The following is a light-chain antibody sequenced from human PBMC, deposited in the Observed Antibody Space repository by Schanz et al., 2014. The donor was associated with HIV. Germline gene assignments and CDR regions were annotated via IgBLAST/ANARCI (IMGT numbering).Light chain of an antibody. CDR1: SSDVADYNS. V-gene: IGLV2-11*01. CDR2: EVI. Sequence: QSALTQPRSVSGSPGQSVTISCTGTSSDVADYNSVSWYQQHPGKAPKLMIYEVIKRPSGVPDRFSGSKSGSTASLTVSGLQPEDEADFYCATWDDSLNGWVFGGGTKLTVL. J-gene: IGLJ3*02. CDR3: ATWDDSLNGWV.